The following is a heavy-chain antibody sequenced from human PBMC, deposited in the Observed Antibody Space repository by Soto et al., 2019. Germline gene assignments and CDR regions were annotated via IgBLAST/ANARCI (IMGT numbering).Heavy chain of an antibody. D-gene: IGHD3-3*01. J-gene: IGHJ5*02. CDR1: GYTFTSYD. V-gene: IGHV1-8*01. CDR2: MNPNSGNT. CDR3: ARAYGYYEFWSGYYTDHHTFDP. Sequence: QVQLVQSGAEVKKPGASVKVSCKASGYTFTSYDINWVRQATGQGLEWMGWMNPNSGNTGYAQKFQGRVTMTRNTSKSIAYIELSSLGSEDTAVDYCARAYGYYEFWSGYYTDHHTFDPWGQGTLVTVSS.